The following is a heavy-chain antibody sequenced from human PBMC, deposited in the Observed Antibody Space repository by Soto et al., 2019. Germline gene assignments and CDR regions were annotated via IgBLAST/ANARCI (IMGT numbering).Heavy chain of an antibody. V-gene: IGHV4-31*03. D-gene: IGHD2-15*01. CDR3: PRVGYCSGGSCSGYYYYYGMDV. J-gene: IGHJ6*02. Sequence: SETLSLTCTVSGGSISSGGYYWSWIRQHPGRGLEWIGYIYYSGSIYYNPSLKSRVTISVGTSKNQFSLDLSSVTAADTAVYYYPRVGYCSGGSCSGYYYYYGMDVWGQGATVTVSS. CDR1: GGSISSGGYY. CDR2: IYYSGSI.